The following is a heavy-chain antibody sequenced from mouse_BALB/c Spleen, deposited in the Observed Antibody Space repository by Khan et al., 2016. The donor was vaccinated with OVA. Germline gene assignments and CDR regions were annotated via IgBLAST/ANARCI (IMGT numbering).Heavy chain of an antibody. D-gene: IGHD1-2*01. CDR2: ISYSGST. CDR1: GYSITSDCA. V-gene: IGHV3-2*02. Sequence: EVQLQESGPGLVKPSQSLSLTCTVTGYSITSDCAWNWIRQFPGNKLEWMGYISYSGSTSYNQSLKSRISITRDTSKNQFFLQLNSVTTEDTATYYCARDYYGYYFDYWGQGTTLTVSS. CDR3: ARDYYGYYFDY. J-gene: IGHJ2*01.